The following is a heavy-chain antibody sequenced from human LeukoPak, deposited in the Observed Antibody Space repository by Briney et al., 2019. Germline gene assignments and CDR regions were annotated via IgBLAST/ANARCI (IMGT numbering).Heavy chain of an antibody. CDR2: SNPSGGST. Sequence: ASVKVSCKASGYTFTSYGISWVRQGPGQGPEWMGVSNPSGGSTTNARKFQGRVTMTRDTSTSTVYMELSSLRSEDTAIYYCARARGSGSYYGHDYYYYHYMDVWGKGTTVTVSS. CDR1: GYTFTSYG. V-gene: IGHV1-46*01. CDR3: ARARGSGSYYGHDYYYYHYMDV. D-gene: IGHD3-10*01. J-gene: IGHJ6*03.